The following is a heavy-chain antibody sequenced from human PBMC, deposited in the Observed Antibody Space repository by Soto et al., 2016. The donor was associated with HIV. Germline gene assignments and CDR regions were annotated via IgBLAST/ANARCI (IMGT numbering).Heavy chain of an antibody. D-gene: IGHD5-12*01. J-gene: IGHJ4*02. CDR3: VRGWGGNDFGGDY. V-gene: IGHV1-18*01. CDR2: ISTYRGNT. Sequence: QVQLVQSGPEVKKPGASVKISCKASGYSFITYGISWVRQAPGQGLEWMGWISTYRGNTKSGQRFQGRVTMTTDTSSTTAYMELRSLKFDDTAVYYCVRGWGGNDFGGDYWGQGKSHHRLL. CDR1: GYSFITYG.